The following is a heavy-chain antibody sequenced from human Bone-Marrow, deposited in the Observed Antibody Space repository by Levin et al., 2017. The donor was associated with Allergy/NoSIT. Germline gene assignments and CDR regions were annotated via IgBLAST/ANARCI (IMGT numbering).Heavy chain of an antibody. J-gene: IGHJ5*02. V-gene: IGHV3-53*01. CDR1: GFNVSDHF. Sequence: GESLKISCAASGFNVSDHFMNWVRQAPGQGLQWVAVMYDGGGKYYADSVRGRVTISRDNSKNFLFLQLSSLRVEDTAVYYCVRGGANGFDPWGQGTLVTVSS. CDR3: VRGGANGFDP. D-gene: IGHD4-17*01. CDR2: MYDGGGK.